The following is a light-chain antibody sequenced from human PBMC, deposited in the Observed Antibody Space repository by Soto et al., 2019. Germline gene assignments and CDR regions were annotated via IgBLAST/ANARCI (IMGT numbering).Light chain of an antibody. CDR2: DSS. CDR1: QRVGGA. CDR3: QQRSELFT. V-gene: IGKV3-11*01. J-gene: IGKJ4*01. Sequence: EIVFTQSPATLSLSAWERATLSCRARQRVGGALAWYQQKHGQRPRLLIYDSSNRATGIPARFSGSGSGTDFTLTISSLETEDFAVYYCQQRSELFTFGGGTKVEI.